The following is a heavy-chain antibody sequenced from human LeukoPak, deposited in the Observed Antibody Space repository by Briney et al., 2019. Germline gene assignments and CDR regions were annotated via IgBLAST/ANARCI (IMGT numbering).Heavy chain of an antibody. Sequence: GGSLRLSCAASGFTFSSHWMSWVRQAPGKGLEWVGNIKADGSEAYHVDSVKGRFTISRDNAKNSLYLQMNSLRAEDTAVYYCAPLVRYAFDIWGQGTMVTVSS. V-gene: IGHV3-7*01. CDR1: GFTFSSHW. CDR2: IKADGSEA. J-gene: IGHJ3*02. D-gene: IGHD6-13*01. CDR3: APLVRYAFDI.